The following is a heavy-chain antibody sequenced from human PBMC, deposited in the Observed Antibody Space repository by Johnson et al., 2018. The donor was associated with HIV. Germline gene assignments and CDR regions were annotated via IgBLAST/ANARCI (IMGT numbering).Heavy chain of an antibody. J-gene: IGHJ3*02. CDR2: ISYDGSNK. CDR1: GFSISSYA. CDR3: AKGGQWELLAAFDI. D-gene: IGHD1-26*01. V-gene: IGHV3-30*04. Sequence: QMQLVESGGGSVQPGGSLRLSCAASGFSISSYAMHWVRQAPGKGLEWVAVISYDGSNKYYADSVKGRFTISRDNSKNTLYLQMNSLRAEDTAVYCCAKGGQWELLAAFDIWGQGTMVTVSS.